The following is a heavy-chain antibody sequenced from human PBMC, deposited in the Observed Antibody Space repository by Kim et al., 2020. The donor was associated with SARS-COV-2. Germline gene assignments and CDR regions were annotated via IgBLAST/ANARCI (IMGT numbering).Heavy chain of an antibody. CDR3: AREGFLAPRSSGLDY. J-gene: IGHJ4*02. CDR2: INTSGGST. D-gene: IGHD6-19*01. V-gene: IGHV1-46*01. Sequence: ASVKVSCKASGYTFTSYYMHWVRQAPGQGLEWMGMINTSGGSTSYAQKFQGRVTISRDTSTSTAYMELSSLGSEDTAVYYCAREGFLAPRSSGLDYWGQG. CDR1: GYTFTSYY.